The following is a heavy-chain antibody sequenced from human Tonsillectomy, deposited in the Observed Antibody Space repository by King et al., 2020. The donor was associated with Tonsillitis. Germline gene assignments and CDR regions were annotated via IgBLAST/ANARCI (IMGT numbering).Heavy chain of an antibody. CDR1: GFTFDDFA. CDR3: AKSIQITSGGVPQTAFDF. J-gene: IGHJ4*02. CDR2: SSWNGGSI. V-gene: IGHV3-9*01. D-gene: IGHD6-6*01. Sequence: VQLVESGGGLVQPGRSLRLSCAASGFTFDDFAMHCVRQAPGKGLEWVSGSSWNGGSIDYAYSFEGRFTNSSDNAKQSLYLQINRLRAEDTALYYCAKSIQITSGGVPQTAFDFWGQGTLVTVS.